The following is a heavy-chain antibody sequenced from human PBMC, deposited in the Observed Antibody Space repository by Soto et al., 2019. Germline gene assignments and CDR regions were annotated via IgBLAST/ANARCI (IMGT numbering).Heavy chain of an antibody. CDR1: GLECSSWW. CDR2: IKQDGSEK. D-gene: IGHD6-19*01. V-gene: IGHV3-7*01. Sequence: GGSLRLEGRGAGLECSSWWMGWVEKEKWKGLEWVANIKQDGSEKYYVDSVKGRFTISRDNAKNSLYLQMNSLRAEDTAVYYCAREKYTSGWDPFDYSGQRTLLTVSS. J-gene: IGHJ4*02. CDR3: AREKYTSGWDPFDY.